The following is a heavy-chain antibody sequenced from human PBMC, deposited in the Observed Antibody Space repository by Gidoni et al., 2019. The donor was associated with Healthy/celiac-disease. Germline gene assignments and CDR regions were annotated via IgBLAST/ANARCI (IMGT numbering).Heavy chain of an antibody. Sequence: EVQLVESGGGLVQPGGSLRLSGAASGFTFSSYWMNWVRQAPGKGLGWVANIKQDGSQKYYVDSMKGRFTISRDNAKNSLYLQMKSLRAEDTAIYYCARDRIGVFDIWGQGTMVTVSS. CDR1: GFTFSSYW. CDR3: ARDRIGVFDI. CDR2: IKQDGSQK. D-gene: IGHD2-8*01. J-gene: IGHJ3*02. V-gene: IGHV3-7*01.